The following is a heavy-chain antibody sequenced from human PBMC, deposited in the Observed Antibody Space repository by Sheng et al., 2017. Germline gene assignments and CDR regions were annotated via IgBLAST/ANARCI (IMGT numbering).Heavy chain of an antibody. Sequence: QLQLQESGPGLVKPSETLSLTCTVSGGSISSSSYYWGWIRQPPGKGLEWIGSIYYSGSTYYNPSLKSRVTISVDTSKNQFSLKLSSVTAADTAVYYCARAGGIQLWLRGYYFDYWGQGTLVTSPQ. J-gene: IGHJ4*02. CDR3: ARAGGIQLWLRGYYFDY. D-gene: IGHD5-18*01. CDR2: IYYSGST. V-gene: IGHV4-39*07. CDR1: GGSISSSSYY.